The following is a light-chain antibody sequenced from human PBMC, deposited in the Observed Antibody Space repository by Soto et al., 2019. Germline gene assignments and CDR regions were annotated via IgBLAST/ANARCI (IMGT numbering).Light chain of an antibody. CDR2: DAS. J-gene: IGKJ1*01. V-gene: IGKV3-20*01. CDR1: QSVSSGY. CDR3: QKYGDSPRV. Sequence: EIVLTQSPGTLSFSPGETGTLSCSASQSVSSGYLAWYQQKPGQAPRLLIYDASSRATGIPDRFSGSGSGTDFTLTISRLEAEDFAVYYCQKYGDSPRVFGQGTKVDIK.